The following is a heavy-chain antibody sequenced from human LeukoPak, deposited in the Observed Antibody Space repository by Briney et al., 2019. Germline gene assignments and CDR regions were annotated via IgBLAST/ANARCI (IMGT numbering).Heavy chain of an antibody. J-gene: IGHJ4*02. CDR2: ISAYNGNT. D-gene: IGHD6-19*01. CDR1: GYTFTSYG. V-gene: IGHV1-18*01. Sequence: ASVKVSCEASGYTFTSYGISWVRQAPGQGLEWMGWISAYNGNTNYAQKLQGRVAMTTDTSTSTAYMELRSLRSDDTAVYYCARDRRSIAVAGTVVHWGQGTLVTVSS. CDR3: ARDRRSIAVAGTVVH.